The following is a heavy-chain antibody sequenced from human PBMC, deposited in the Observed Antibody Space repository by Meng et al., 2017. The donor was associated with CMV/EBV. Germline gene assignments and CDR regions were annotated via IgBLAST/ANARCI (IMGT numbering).Heavy chain of an antibody. CDR3: ARYRVDIVATTPFDY. CDR1: GYTFTSYY. V-gene: IGHV1-46*01. Sequence: ASVKVSCKAFGYTFTSYYIHWVRQDPGPGLEWMGVINPSGGSTTYAQKFQGRVTMTRDTSTSTVYMELSRLTPDDTAVYYCARYRVDIVATTPFDYWGQGTLVTVSS. CDR2: INPSGGST. J-gene: IGHJ4*02. D-gene: IGHD5-12*01.